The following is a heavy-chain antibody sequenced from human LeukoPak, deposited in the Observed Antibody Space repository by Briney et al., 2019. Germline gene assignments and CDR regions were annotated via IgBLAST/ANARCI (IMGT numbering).Heavy chain of an antibody. CDR3: ARLPLFSSDFNPSDY. Sequence: PSETLSLTCTVSGGSISSSPYYWGWIRQPPGEGLEWIANIYYSGSTYYKPSLKSRVTISVDTSKNQFSLKLSSVTAADTAVYYCARLPLFSSDFNPSDYWGQGALATVSS. J-gene: IGHJ4*02. D-gene: IGHD6-19*01. CDR1: GGSISSSPYY. V-gene: IGHV4-39*01. CDR2: IYYSGST.